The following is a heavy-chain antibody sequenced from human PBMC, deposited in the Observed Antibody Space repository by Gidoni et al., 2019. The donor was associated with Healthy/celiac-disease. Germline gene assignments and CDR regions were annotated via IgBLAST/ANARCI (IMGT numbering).Heavy chain of an antibody. Sequence: QVQLVESGGGVVQPGRSLSLSCAASGFTFSSYGMHWVRQAPGKGLEWVAVISYDGSNKYYADSVKGRFTSSRDNSKNTLYLQMNSLRAEDTAVYYCAKAGGSTSYFYYYYGMDVWGQGTTVTVSS. CDR1: GFTFSSYG. J-gene: IGHJ6*02. CDR2: ISYDGSNK. CDR3: AKAGGSTSYFYYYYGMDV. V-gene: IGHV3-30*18. D-gene: IGHD2-2*01.